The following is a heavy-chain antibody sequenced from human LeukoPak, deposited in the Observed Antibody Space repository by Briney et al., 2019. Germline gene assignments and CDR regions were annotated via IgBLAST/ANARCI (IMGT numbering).Heavy chain of an antibody. CDR2: IYYSGST. CDR1: GGSISSGDYY. CDR3: ARSTGDPVGFDY. Sequence: SETLSLTCTVSGGSISSGDYYWSWIRQPPGKGLEWIGYIYYSGSTYYNPSLKSRVTISVDTSKNQFSLKLSSVTAADTAVYYCARSTGDPVGFDYWGQGTLVTVSS. J-gene: IGHJ4*02. V-gene: IGHV4-30-4*01. D-gene: IGHD4-17*01.